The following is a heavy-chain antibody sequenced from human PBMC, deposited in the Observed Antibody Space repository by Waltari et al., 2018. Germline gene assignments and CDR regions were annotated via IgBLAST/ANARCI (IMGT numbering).Heavy chain of an antibody. Sequence: QVQLQESGPGLVKPSETLSLTCTVSGGSISSYYWSWVRQPPGKGLELIGYIYYSGSTNYNPALKSRVTISVDTSKNQFSLKLSSVTAADTAVYYCAAQGGNYFDYWGQGTLVTVSS. V-gene: IGHV4-59*01. CDR1: GGSISSYY. D-gene: IGHD3-16*01. CDR3: AAQGGNYFDY. CDR2: IYYSGST. J-gene: IGHJ4*02.